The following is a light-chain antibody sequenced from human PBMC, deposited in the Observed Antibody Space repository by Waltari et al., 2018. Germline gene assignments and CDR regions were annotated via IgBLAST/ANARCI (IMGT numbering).Light chain of an antibody. J-gene: IGLJ2*01. V-gene: IGLV2-18*02. CDR2: EVT. CDR1: SSDVGSYNR. Sequence: QSALTQPPSVSGSPGQSVTISCPGTSSDVGSYNRVSWYQQPPGTAPKLMIYEVTNRPSGVSDRFSGSKSGNTASLTISGLQADDEADYYCSSYTIRSTWVFGGGTRVTVL. CDR3: SSYTIRSTWV.